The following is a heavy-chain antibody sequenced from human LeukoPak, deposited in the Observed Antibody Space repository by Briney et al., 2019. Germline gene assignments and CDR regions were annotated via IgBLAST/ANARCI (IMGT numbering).Heavy chain of an antibody. CDR2: ISYDGSNE. J-gene: IGHJ4*02. CDR3: AKDSRRDGYNYIWFDY. Sequence: GGSLRLSCAASGFIFSNYGMHWVRQVPGKGLEWVAVISYDGSNEYYADSVKGRFTISRDNSKNTLYLQMNSLRAEDTAVYYCAKDSRRDGYNYIWFDYWGQGTLVTVSS. D-gene: IGHD5-24*01. V-gene: IGHV3-30*18. CDR1: GFIFSNYG.